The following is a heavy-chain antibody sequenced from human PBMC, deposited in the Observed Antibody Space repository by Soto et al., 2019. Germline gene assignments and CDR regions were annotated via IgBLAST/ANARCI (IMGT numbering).Heavy chain of an antibody. V-gene: IGHV5-51*01. D-gene: IGHD5-18*01. CDR2: IYPGDSDT. Sequence: PGESLKISCKGSGYSLAGYWITWVRQKPVQGLAWMGIIYPGDSDTRYSPSFQGQVTISADKSLSPAYLQWSSLKASDTAMYYGARHGKEAGDTAMVTGLYYYYYYGMDVWGQGTTVTVSS. CDR1: GYSLAGYW. J-gene: IGHJ6*02. CDR3: ARHGKEAGDTAMVTGLYYYYYYGMDV.